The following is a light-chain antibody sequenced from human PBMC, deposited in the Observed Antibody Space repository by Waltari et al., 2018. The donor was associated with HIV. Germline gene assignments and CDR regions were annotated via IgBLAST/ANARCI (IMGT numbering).Light chain of an antibody. CDR1: SSDVGGYNY. CDR2: EVN. Sequence: QSALTQPPSASGSPGQSVTISCTGTSSDVGGYNYVSWYQQHPGKAPKLMIYEVNKRPSGVPDRFSGSKSGNTASLTVSGLQAEDEADYYCSSYAGRNVVLFGGGTKLTVL. CDR3: SSYAGRNVVL. J-gene: IGLJ2*01. V-gene: IGLV2-8*01.